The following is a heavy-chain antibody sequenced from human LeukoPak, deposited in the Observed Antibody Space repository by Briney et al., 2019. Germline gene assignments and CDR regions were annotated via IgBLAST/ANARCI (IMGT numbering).Heavy chain of an antibody. V-gene: IGHV4-39*07. CDR3: ARDAIAARPPVDFDY. CDR1: GGSISSSSYY. D-gene: IGHD6-6*01. J-gene: IGHJ4*02. CDR2: IYYSGST. Sequence: SETLSLTCTVSGGSISSSSYYWGWIRQPPGKGLEWIGSIYYSGSTYYNPSLKSRVTISVDTSKNQFSLKLSSVTAADTAVYYCARDAIAARPPVDFDYWGQGTLVTVSS.